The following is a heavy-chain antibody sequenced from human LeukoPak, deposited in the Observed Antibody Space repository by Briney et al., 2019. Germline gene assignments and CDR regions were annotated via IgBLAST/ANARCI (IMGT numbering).Heavy chain of an antibody. CDR2: IDHSGST. CDR3: ARARRGYYGSGRTFDY. Sequence: SETLSLTCAVYGGSFSGYYWSWIRQPPGKGLEWIGEIDHSGSTNYNPSLKSRVTISVDTSKNQFSLKLSSVTAADTAVYYCARARRGYYGSGRTFDYWGQGTLVTVSS. J-gene: IGHJ4*02. D-gene: IGHD3-10*01. V-gene: IGHV4-34*01. CDR1: GGSFSGYY.